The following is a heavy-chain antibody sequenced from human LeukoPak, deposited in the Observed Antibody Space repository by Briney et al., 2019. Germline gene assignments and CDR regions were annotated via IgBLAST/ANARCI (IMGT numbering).Heavy chain of an antibody. CDR2: IYYSGST. V-gene: IGHV4-39*07. Sequence: PSETLSLTCTVSGGSISSSSYYWGWIRQPPGKGLEWIGSIYYSGSTYYNPSLKSRVTISVDTSKNQFSLKLSSVTAADTAVYYCARASSSSWEPPFDYWGQGTLVTVSS. CDR3: ARASSSSWEPPFDY. J-gene: IGHJ4*02. D-gene: IGHD6-13*01. CDR1: GGSISSSSYY.